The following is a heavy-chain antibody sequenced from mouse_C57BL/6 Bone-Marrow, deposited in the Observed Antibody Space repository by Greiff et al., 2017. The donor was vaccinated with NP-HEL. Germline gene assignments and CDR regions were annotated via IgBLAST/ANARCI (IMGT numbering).Heavy chain of an antibody. J-gene: IGHJ2*01. D-gene: IGHD1-1*01. CDR1: GYTFTSYG. CDR3: ANYGSRTYFDY. CDR2: IYPRSGNT. V-gene: IGHV1-81*01. Sequence: VKLQESGAELARPGASVKLSCKASGYTFTSYGISWVKQRTGQGLEWIGEIYPRSGNTYYNEKFKGKATLTADKSSSTAYMELRSLTSEDSAVYFCANYGSRTYFDYWGQGTTLTVSS.